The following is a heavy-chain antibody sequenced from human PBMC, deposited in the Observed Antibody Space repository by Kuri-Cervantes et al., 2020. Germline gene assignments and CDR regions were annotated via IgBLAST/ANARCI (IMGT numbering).Heavy chain of an antibody. J-gene: IGHJ3*02. CDR2: IYWDDDK. CDR3: AHSQITMVQGVINKPRAVGAFDI. V-gene: IGHV2-5*02. D-gene: IGHD3-10*01. Sequence: SGPTLVKPTQTLTLTCTFSGFSLSTSGVGVGWIRQPPGKTLEWLAVIYWDDDKRYSPSLKSRLTITKDTSKNQVVLTMTNMDPVDTATYYCAHSQITMVQGVINKPRAVGAFDIWGQGTMVTVSS. CDR1: GFSLSTSGVG.